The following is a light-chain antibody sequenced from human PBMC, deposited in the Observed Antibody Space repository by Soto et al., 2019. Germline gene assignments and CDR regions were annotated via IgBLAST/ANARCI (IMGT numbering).Light chain of an antibody. V-gene: IGLV2-8*01. CDR3: SSYAGNNNLV. J-gene: IGLJ2*01. CDR2: EVS. Sequence: QSVLTQPPSASGSPGQSVTISCTGTSSDVGGYNYVSWYQQHPGKAPKLMIYEVSKRPSGVPDRFSGSKSGNTASLTVSGLQAEDETDYYCSSYAGNNNLVFGGVPKLTVL. CDR1: SSDVGGYNY.